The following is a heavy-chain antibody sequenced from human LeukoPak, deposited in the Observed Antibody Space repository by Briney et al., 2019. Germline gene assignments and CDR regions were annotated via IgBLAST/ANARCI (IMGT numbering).Heavy chain of an antibody. CDR3: ARASGYYEFDY. D-gene: IGHD3-3*01. CDR1: GGSISSYY. Sequence: SETLSLTCTVSGGSISSYYWSWLRQPPGKGLGWIGYIYYSESTNYNPSLKSRVTISVDTSKNQFSLKLSSVTAADTAVYYCARASGYYEFDYWGQGTLVTVSS. J-gene: IGHJ4*02. V-gene: IGHV4-59*01. CDR2: IYYSEST.